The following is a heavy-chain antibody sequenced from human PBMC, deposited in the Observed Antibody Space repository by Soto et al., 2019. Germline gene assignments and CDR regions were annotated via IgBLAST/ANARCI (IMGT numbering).Heavy chain of an antibody. D-gene: IGHD3-22*01. Sequence: TLSLTCAVSGGSISSGGYSWRWIRQPPGKGLELIVYIYHSVSTYYNPSLKSRVTISVDTSKNQFSLKLSSVTAADTAVYYCAKKYSSGYYYRDYWGQGTLVTVSS. CDR1: GGSISSGGYS. CDR3: AKKYSSGYYYRDY. CDR2: IYHSVST. V-gene: IGHV4-30-2*01. J-gene: IGHJ4*02.